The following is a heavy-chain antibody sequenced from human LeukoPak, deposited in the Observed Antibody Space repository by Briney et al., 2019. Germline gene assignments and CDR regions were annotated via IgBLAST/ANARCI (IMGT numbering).Heavy chain of an antibody. CDR3: ARRIGYCSGGSCYPTNYFDY. J-gene: IGHJ4*02. CDR2: IYHSGST. V-gene: IGHV4-38-2*02. Sequence: PSETLSLTCTVSGYSISSGYYWGWIRQPPGKGLEWIGSIYHSGSTYYNPSLKSRVTISVDTSKNQFSLKLSSVTAADTAVYYCARRIGYCSGGSCYPTNYFDYWGQGTLVTVSS. D-gene: IGHD2-15*01. CDR1: GYSISSGYY.